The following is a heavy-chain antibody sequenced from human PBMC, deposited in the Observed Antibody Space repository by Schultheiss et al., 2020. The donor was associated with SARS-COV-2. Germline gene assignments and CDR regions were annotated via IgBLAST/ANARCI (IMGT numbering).Heavy chain of an antibody. CDR1: GDSISSSGYY. V-gene: IGHV4-39*01. Sequence: SETLSLTCTVSGDSISSSGYYWGWIRQPPGKGLEWIGSIYYNGNTFYNPSLKSRVSMSVVSSKNQFSLRLTSVTAADTAIYYCARGGFTYDSGWFDPWGQGILVTVSS. J-gene: IGHJ5*02. CDR3: ARGGFTYDSGWFDP. D-gene: IGHD3-10*01. CDR2: IYYNGNT.